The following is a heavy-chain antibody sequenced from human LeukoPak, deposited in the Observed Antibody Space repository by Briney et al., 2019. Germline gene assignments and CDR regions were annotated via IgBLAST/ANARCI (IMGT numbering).Heavy chain of an antibody. Sequence: ASVKVSCKASGYTFTGHYMHWVRQAPGQGLEWMGWINPNNGDTSYAQRFQGRVTMTRYTSISTVYMELSRLRSDDTAIYYCVRDYYGDYVDAFDIWGQGTLVTVSS. CDR3: VRDYYGDYVDAFDI. J-gene: IGHJ3*02. CDR2: INPNNGDT. D-gene: IGHD4-17*01. CDR1: GYTFTGHY. V-gene: IGHV1-2*02.